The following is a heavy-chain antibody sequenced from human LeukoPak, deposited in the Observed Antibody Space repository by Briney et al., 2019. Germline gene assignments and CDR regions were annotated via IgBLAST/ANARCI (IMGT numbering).Heavy chain of an antibody. Sequence: SETLSLTCTVSGGSVRSGSYYWSWIRQPPGKGLEWIGYIYYSGSTSYNPSLKSRVTISVDTSKNQFSLKLSSVTAADTAVYYCARGPRRYCSSTSCYGYYYYYYGMDVWGQGTTVTAPS. CDR2: IYYSGST. J-gene: IGHJ6*02. CDR3: ARGPRRYCSSTSCYGYYYYYYGMDV. CDR1: GGSVRSGSYY. V-gene: IGHV4-61*01. D-gene: IGHD2-2*01.